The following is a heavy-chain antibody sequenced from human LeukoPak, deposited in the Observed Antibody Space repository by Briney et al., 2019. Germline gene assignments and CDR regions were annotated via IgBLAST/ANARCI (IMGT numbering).Heavy chain of an antibody. J-gene: IGHJ4*02. D-gene: IGHD3-22*01. V-gene: IGHV3-53*01. CDR2: IYIGGST. CDR1: GFTVSSNY. CDR3: AREARYYDSSGYYYPDY. Sequence: GGSLRLSCAGSGFTVSSNYMSWFRQAPGKGLEWVSVIYIGGSTYYADSVKGRFTISRDNSKNTLYPQMNSLRAEDKDVYYCAREARYYDSSGYYYPDYWGQGTLVTVSS.